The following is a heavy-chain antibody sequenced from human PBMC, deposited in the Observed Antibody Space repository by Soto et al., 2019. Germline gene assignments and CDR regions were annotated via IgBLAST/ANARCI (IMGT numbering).Heavy chain of an antibody. V-gene: IGHV5-10-1*01. CDR2: TDPSDSYT. J-gene: IGHJ3*02. D-gene: IGHD3-22*01. CDR3: ASPLRNYYDSSGYIPPGAFDI. Sequence: VEAETSSDKGCVGRFSSSWSSWVRQIPGKGLEWMGRTDPSDSYTNYSPSFQGHVTISADKSISTAYLQWSSLKASDTAMYYCASPLRNYYDSSGYIPPGAFDIWGQGTMVTVSS. CDR1: VGRFSSSW.